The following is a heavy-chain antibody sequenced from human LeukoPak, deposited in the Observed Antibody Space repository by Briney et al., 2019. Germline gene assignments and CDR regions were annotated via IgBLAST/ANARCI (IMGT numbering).Heavy chain of an antibody. CDR3: ARDIGYCSGGSCYSGY. CDR1: GGSIGSTNYY. D-gene: IGHD2-15*01. J-gene: IGHJ4*02. Sequence: PSETLSLTCTVSGGSIGSTNYYWGWIRQPPGKGLEWIANIYYSGSTYYNPSLKSRVTISVDTSKNQFSLKLSSVTAADTAVYYCARDIGYCSGGSCYSGYWGQGTLVTVSS. CDR2: IYYSGST. V-gene: IGHV4-39*02.